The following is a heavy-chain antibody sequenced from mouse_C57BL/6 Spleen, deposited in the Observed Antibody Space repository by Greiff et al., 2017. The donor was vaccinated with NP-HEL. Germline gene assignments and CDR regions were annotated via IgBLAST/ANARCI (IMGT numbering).Heavy chain of an antibody. Sequence: VQLQQSGAELVKPGDSVKISCKASGYAFSSYWMNWVKQRPGKGLERIGQIYPGDGDTNYNGKFLGKALLTADKSSSTAYMQLSSRTSEDAAVYFCASSFTTVVAPYAMDYWGQGTSVTVSS. J-gene: IGHJ4*01. V-gene: IGHV1-80*01. D-gene: IGHD1-1*01. CDR1: GYAFSSYW. CDR3: ASSFTTVVAPYAMDY. CDR2: IYPGDGDT.